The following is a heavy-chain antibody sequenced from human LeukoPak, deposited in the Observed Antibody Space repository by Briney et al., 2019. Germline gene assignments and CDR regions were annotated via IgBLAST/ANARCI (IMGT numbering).Heavy chain of an antibody. D-gene: IGHD4-23*01. Sequence: GESLRLSWAASGFAFSNYWMNWARQAPAKGLEWVANIKQDGSETNYVDSEKGRFTISRDNAKNSLYLQMNSLRAEDTALYYCGSTNSFSDWGQGTLVTASS. J-gene: IGHJ4*02. CDR2: IKQDGSET. V-gene: IGHV3-7*01. CDR3: GSTNSFSD. CDR1: GFAFSNYW.